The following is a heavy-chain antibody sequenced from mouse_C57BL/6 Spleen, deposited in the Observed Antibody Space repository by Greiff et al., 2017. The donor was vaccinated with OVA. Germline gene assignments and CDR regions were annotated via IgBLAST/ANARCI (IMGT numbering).Heavy chain of an antibody. D-gene: IGHD1-1*01. CDR2: IYPGSGST. CDR1: GYTFTSYW. J-gene: IGHJ4*01. Sequence: QVQLQQPGAELVKPGASVKMSCKASGYTFTSYWITWVKQRPGQGLEWIGDIYPGSGSTNYNEKFKSKATLTVETSSSTAYMQLSSLPSEDSAVYYCARYRLLRSPMDYWGQGTSVTVSS. CDR3: ARYRLLRSPMDY. V-gene: IGHV1-55*01.